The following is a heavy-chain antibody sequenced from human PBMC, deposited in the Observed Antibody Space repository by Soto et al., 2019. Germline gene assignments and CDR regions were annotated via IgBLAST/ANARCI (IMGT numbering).Heavy chain of an antibody. V-gene: IGHV3-23*01. Sequence: PGGSLRLSCAASGYTFSSYAIIWVRQAPGKGLESISSVSGSGGDTYYADSVKGRFTISRDNSKNTVYLQMNSLTAEDTAVYYCAKESSAAIHYWYGVDVWGQGTSVTVYS. CDR3: AKESSAAIHYWYGVDV. J-gene: IGHJ6*02. CDR1: GYTFSSYA. CDR2: VSGSGGDT. D-gene: IGHD2-21*01.